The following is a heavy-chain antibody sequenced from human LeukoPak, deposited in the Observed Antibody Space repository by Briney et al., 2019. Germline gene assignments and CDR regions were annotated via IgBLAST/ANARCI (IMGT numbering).Heavy chain of an antibody. J-gene: IGHJ4*02. CDR2: IIPIFGTA. Sequence: ASVKVSCKASGGTFISYAISWVRQAPGQGLEWMGGIIPIFGTANYAQKFQGRVTITADESTSTAYMELSSLRSEDTAVYYCARGSTLYYYDSSGYWSFDYWGQGTLVTVSS. CDR1: GGTFISYA. CDR3: ARGSTLYYYDSSGYWSFDY. D-gene: IGHD3-22*01. V-gene: IGHV1-69*13.